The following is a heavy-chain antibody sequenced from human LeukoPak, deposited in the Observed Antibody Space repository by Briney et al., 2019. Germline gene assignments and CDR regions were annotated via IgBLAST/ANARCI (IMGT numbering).Heavy chain of an antibody. CDR1: GGSISSYY. V-gene: IGHV4-59*01. Sequence: SETLSLTCTVSGGSISSYYWSWIRQPPGKGLEWIGYIYYSGSTNYNPSLKSRVTISVDTSKNQFSLKLSSVTAADTAVYYCARSVYDSSGYRQKPHYFDYWGQGTLVTVSS. CDR2: IYYSGST. D-gene: IGHD3-22*01. J-gene: IGHJ4*02. CDR3: ARSVYDSSGYRQKPHYFDY.